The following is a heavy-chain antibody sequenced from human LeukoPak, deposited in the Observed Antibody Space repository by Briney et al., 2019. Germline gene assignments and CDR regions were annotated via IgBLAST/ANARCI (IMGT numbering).Heavy chain of an antibody. D-gene: IGHD6-19*01. CDR3: ARRSPSSSYSSGWFGDYYYYYYMDV. CDR2: INHSGGT. Sequence: SETLSLTCAVYGGSFSGYYWCWIRQPPGKGLEWIGEINHSGGTNYNPSLKSRVTISVDTSKTQFSLKLSSVTAADTAVYYCARRSPSSSYSSGWFGDYYYYYYMDVWGKGTTVTISS. V-gene: IGHV4-34*01. CDR1: GGSFSGYY. J-gene: IGHJ6*03.